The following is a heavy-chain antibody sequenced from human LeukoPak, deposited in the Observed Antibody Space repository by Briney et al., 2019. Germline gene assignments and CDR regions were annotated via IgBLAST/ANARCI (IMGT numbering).Heavy chain of an antibody. CDR3: ARGPREYCSSSSCFFDY. J-gene: IGHJ4*02. Sequence: GGSLRLSCAASGFTFSSYWMSWVRQAPGKGXGXVANIKQDGSEKYYVDSVKGRFTTSRDNAKNSLYLQMNSLRAEDTAVYYCARGPREYCSSSSCFFDYWGQGSLVTVSS. V-gene: IGHV3-7*01. CDR1: GFTFSSYW. D-gene: IGHD2-2*01. CDR2: IKQDGSEK.